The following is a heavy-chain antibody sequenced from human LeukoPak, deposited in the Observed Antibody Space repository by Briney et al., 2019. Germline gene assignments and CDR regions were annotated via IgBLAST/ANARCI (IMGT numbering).Heavy chain of an antibody. Sequence: GGSLRLSCAASGFTFSSYSMNWVRQAPGKGLEWVSAISGSGGSTYYADSVKGRFTISRDNSKNTLYLQMNSLRAEDTAVYYCAKAGAEWSYYYMDVWGKGTTVTVSS. CDR1: GFTFSSYS. CDR3: AKAGAEWSYYYMDV. V-gene: IGHV3-23*01. CDR2: ISGSGGST. J-gene: IGHJ6*03. D-gene: IGHD3-3*01.